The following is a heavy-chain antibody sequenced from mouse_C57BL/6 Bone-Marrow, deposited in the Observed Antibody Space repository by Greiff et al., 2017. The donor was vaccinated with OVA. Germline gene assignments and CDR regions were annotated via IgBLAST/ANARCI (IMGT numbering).Heavy chain of an antibody. Sequence: VQLQQSGPELVKPGASVKIPCKASGYTFTDYNMDWVKQSHGKSLEWIGDINPNNGGTIYNQKFKGKATLTVDKSSSTAYMELRSLTSEDTAVYYCARRFTTVVATGWYFDVWGTGTTVTVSS. CDR1: GYTFTDYN. CDR2: INPNNGGT. CDR3: ARRFTTVVATGWYFDV. V-gene: IGHV1-18*01. J-gene: IGHJ1*03. D-gene: IGHD1-1*01.